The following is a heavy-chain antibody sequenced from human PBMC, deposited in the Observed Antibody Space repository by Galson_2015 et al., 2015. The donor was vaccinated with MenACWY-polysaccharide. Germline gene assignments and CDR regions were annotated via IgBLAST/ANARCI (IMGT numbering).Heavy chain of an antibody. CDR2: IGGSGSNT. CDR3: ARVRYSTGKYQFDY. V-gene: IGHV3-23*01. J-gene: IGHJ4*02. CDR1: GFTFSNYA. Sequence: SLRLSCAASGFTFSNYAMSWVRQAPGKGLEWVSTIGGSGSNTHYADSVKGRFTIPRDNSKNTLSLQMNNLRAEDTAVYYCARVRYSTGKYQFDYWGQGTLVAVSS. D-gene: IGHD2-2*01.